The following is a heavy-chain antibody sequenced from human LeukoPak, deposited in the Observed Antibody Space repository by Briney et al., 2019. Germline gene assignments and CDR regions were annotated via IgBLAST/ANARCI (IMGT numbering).Heavy chain of an antibody. CDR3: AKRRYHSSGYFDY. J-gene: IGHJ4*02. V-gene: IGHV3-23*01. Sequence: PGGSLRLSCAASGFTFSSYSMSWVRQAPGKGQEWVSAITGSGSATDYADSVKGRFTISRDNSENTLYLQMNSLRAEDTAVYYCAKRRYHSSGYFDYWGQGTLVTVSS. CDR1: GFTFSSYS. CDR2: ITGSGSAT. D-gene: IGHD3-22*01.